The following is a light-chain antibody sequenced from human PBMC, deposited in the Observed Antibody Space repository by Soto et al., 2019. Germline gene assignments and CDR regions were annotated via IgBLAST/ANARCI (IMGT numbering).Light chain of an antibody. CDR3: MQALQTPYT. Sequence: EIVMTQSPPSLTVTPGEPASISCRSSQRLLHSNGNHFLDWYLQKPGQSPQLLIYLGSYRASGVPDRVSGSRAGTDFTLKITRVEAEDVGIYYCMQALQTPYTFGQGTKLDIK. J-gene: IGKJ2*01. CDR1: QRLLHSNGNHF. V-gene: IGKV2-28*01. CDR2: LGS.